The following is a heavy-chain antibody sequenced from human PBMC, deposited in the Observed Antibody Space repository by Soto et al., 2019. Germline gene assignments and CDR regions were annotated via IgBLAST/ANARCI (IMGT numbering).Heavy chain of an antibody. CDR1: GFTFSSYG. D-gene: IGHD2-2*01. Sequence: QVQLVESGGGVVQPGRSLRLSCAASGFTFSSYGMHWVRQAPGKGLEWVAVISYDGSNKYYADSVKGRFTISRDNSKNTLYLQMNSLRAEDTAVYYCAKGTTFDYWGQGTLDTVSS. CDR2: ISYDGSNK. J-gene: IGHJ4*02. CDR3: AKGTTFDY. V-gene: IGHV3-30*18.